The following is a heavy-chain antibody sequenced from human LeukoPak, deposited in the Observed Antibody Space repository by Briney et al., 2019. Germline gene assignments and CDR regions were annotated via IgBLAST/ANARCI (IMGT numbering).Heavy chain of an antibody. CDR3: AKHMRATNTYSFFGLDV. D-gene: IGHD1-26*01. J-gene: IGHJ6*02. V-gene: IGHV3-9*01. CDR2: INWNGGGT. CDR1: GFTFKDYG. Sequence: GGALRLSCAATGFTFKDYGMHWVRQPPGKGLEWVSSINWNGGGTDYADSVKGRFTISRDNAKNSLYLQLSSLRPEDTALYYCAKHMRATNTYSFFGLDVWGQGTTVTVSS.